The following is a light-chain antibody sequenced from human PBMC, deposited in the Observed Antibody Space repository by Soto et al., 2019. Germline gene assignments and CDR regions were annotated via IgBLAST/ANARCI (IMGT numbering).Light chain of an antibody. CDR2: DAS. CDR1: QSISSW. J-gene: IGKJ1*01. CDR3: QQYNSYSTWT. V-gene: IGKV1-5*01. Sequence: DIQMTQSPSTLSASVGDRVTITCRASQSISSWLAWYQQKPGKAPKLLIYDASSLESGVPSRFSGSGSETEFTLNVRSLQPDDFATYYCQQYNSYSTWTFGQGTKVEIK.